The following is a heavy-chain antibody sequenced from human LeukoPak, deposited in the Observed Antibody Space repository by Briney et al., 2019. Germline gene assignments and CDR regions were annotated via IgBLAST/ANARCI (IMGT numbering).Heavy chain of an antibody. CDR1: GFTFSSYA. D-gene: IGHD6-6*01. CDR2: ISYDGGNK. V-gene: IGHV3-30-3*01. Sequence: PGRSLRLSCAASGFTFSSYAMHWVRQAPGKGLEWVAVISYDGGNKYYADSVKGRFTISRDNSKNTLYLQMNSLRAEDMAVYYCARDQTYSSSSYYYYGMDVWGQGTTVTVSS. CDR3: ARDQTYSSSSYYYYGMDV. J-gene: IGHJ6*02.